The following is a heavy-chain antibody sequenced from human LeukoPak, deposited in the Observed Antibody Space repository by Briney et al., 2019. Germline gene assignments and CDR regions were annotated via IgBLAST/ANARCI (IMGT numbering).Heavy chain of an antibody. CDR3: AREEGGNSGFYFDL. J-gene: IGHJ2*01. V-gene: IGHV4-38-2*02. Sequence: SETLSLTCSVSGYSISRDYYWGWIRQPPGKGLEWIGSISHSGSPYCNSSLKSRVTISVDTSKNQFSLKLSSVTAADTAVYYCAREEGGNSGFYFDLWGRGTLVTVSS. D-gene: IGHD4-23*01. CDR2: ISHSGSP. CDR1: GYSISRDYY.